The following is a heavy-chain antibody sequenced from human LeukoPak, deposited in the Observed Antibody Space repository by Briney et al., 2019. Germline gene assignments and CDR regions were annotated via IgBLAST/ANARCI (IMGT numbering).Heavy chain of an antibody. CDR3: AELGITMIGGV. CDR2: ISSSGSTI. Sequence: GGSLRLSCAASGFTFSSYEMNWVRQAPGKGLEWVSYISSSGSTIYYTDSVKGRFTISRDNAKNSLYLQMSSLRAEDTAVYYCAELGITMIGGVWGKGTTVTISS. D-gene: IGHD3-10*02. J-gene: IGHJ6*04. V-gene: IGHV3-48*03. CDR1: GFTFSSYE.